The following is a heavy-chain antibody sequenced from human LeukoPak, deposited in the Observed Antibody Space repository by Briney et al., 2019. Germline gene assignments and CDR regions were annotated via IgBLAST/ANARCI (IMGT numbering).Heavy chain of an antibody. CDR1: GGSISSHY. CDR3: ARGHSWSDAFDI. V-gene: IGHV4-59*11. J-gene: IGHJ3*02. CDR2: IYYSGST. D-gene: IGHD6-13*01. Sequence: SETLSLTCTVSGGSISSHYWSWIRQPPGKGLEWIGYIYYSGSTNYNPSLKSRVTISVDTSKNQFSLKLSSVTAADTAVYYCARGHSWSDAFDIWGQGIMVTVSS.